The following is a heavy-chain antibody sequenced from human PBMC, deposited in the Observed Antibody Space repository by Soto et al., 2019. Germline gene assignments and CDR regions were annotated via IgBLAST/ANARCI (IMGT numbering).Heavy chain of an antibody. CDR3: ARGGAAAVVAAAYDY. V-gene: IGHV3-21*01. CDR2: ISSSSSYI. J-gene: IGHJ4*02. Sequence: GGSLRLSCAASGFTFSSYSMNWVRQAPGKGLEWVSSISSSSSYIYYADSVKGRFTISRDNAKNSLYLQMNSLRAEDTAVYYCARGGAAAVVAAAYDYWGQGTLVTVSS. CDR1: GFTFSSYS. D-gene: IGHD2-15*01.